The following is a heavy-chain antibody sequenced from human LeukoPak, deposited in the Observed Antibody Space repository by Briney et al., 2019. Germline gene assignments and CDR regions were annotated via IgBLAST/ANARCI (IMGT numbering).Heavy chain of an antibody. CDR2: ISGSGGST. J-gene: IGHJ4*02. V-gene: IGHV3-23*01. Sequence: GGSLRLSCAASRFTFSSYGMNWVRQAPGKGLEWVSAISGSGGSTYYADSVKGRFTISRDNSKNTLYLQMNSLRAEDTAVYYCAKKGLTVTTYYFDYWGQGTLVTVSS. CDR1: RFTFSSYG. CDR3: AKKGLTVTTYYFDY. D-gene: IGHD4-17*01.